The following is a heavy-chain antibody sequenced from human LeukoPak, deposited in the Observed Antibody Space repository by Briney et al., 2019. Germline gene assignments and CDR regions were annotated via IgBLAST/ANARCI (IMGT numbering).Heavy chain of an antibody. Sequence: SETLSLTCTVSGGSISSSSYYWGWIRQPPGKGLEWIGSIYYSGSTYYNPSLKSRVTISVDPSKNQFSLKLSSVTAADTAVYYCARHSGYSYGYAYYYYMDVWGKRTTVTVSS. V-gene: IGHV4-39*01. CDR1: GGSISSSSYY. CDR3: ARHSGYSYGYAYYYYMDV. J-gene: IGHJ6*03. CDR2: IYYSGST. D-gene: IGHD5-18*01.